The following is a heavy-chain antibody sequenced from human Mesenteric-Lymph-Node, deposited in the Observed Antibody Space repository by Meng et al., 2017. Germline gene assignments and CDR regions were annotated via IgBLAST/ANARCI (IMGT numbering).Heavy chain of an antibody. V-gene: IGHV1-2*06. CDR1: GYSLTNYY. Sequence: QGHRVQSGAEVKTPGAAVKVACRASGYSLTNYYIPWVRQAPGQGLEWMGRINPNSGGTNYAQKFQGRVTMTRDTSISTAYMERSRLTSDDTAVYYCATYTSRTWFDPWGQGTLVTVSS. CDR3: ATYTSRTWFDP. J-gene: IGHJ5*02. CDR2: INPNSGGT.